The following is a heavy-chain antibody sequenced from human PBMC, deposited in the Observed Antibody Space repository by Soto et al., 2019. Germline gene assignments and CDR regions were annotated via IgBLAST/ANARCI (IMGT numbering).Heavy chain of an antibody. J-gene: IGHJ6*02. CDR3: ARAFSGYDPDPHYYYGMDV. CDR2: IIPIFGTA. CDR1: GGTFSSYA. D-gene: IGHD5-12*01. Sequence: QVQLVQSGAEVKKPGSSVKVSCKASGGTFSSYAISWVRQAPGLGLEWMGGIIPIFGTANYAQKFQGRVTITADESTSTAYMELSSLRSEDTAVYYCARAFSGYDPDPHYYYGMDVWGQGTTVTVSS. V-gene: IGHV1-69*01.